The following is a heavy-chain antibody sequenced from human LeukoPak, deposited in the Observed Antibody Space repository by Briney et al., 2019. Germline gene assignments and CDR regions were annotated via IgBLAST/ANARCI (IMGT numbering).Heavy chain of an antibody. CDR1: GFTFSSYS. CDR2: ISSSSSYI. D-gene: IGHD6-19*01. J-gene: IGHJ4*02. V-gene: IGHV3-21*01. Sequence: GGSLRLSCAASGFTFSSYSMNWVRQAPGKGLEWVSSISSSSSYIYYADSVKGRFTISRDNAKNSLYLQMNSLRADDTAVYYCARDGSSGWTLFDYWGQRTLVTVSS. CDR3: ARDGSSGWTLFDY.